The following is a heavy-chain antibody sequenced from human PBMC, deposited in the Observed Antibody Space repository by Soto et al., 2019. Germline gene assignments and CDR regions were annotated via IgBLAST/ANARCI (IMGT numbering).Heavy chain of an antibody. CDR1: GFTFDDYA. Sequence: RRLSCTASGFTFDDYAMHWVRQGPGRGLEWVSGITWNSGKIAYADSVKGRFTIARDDDNNSLYLQMNSLRPEDTALYYCVKDSYADFHRVLSTAEYFFAYWVHGTLVTVSS. CDR3: VKDSYADFHRVLSTAEYFFAY. D-gene: IGHD2-15*01. V-gene: IGHV3-9*01. CDR2: ITWNSGKI. J-gene: IGHJ4*01.